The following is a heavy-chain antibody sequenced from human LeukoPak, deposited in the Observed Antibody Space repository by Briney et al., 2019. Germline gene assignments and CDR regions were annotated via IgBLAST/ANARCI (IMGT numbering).Heavy chain of an antibody. D-gene: IGHD3-22*01. CDR1: GGSISSSSYY. CDR3: ARGEDYYDSSGYTDY. CDR2: IYYSGST. Sequence: SETLSLTCTVSGGSISSSSYYWGWIRQPPGKGLEWIGSIYYSGSTYYNPSLKSRVTISVDTSKNQFSLKLSSVTAADTAVYYCARGEDYYDSSGYTDYWGQGTLVTVSS. V-gene: IGHV4-39*07. J-gene: IGHJ4*02.